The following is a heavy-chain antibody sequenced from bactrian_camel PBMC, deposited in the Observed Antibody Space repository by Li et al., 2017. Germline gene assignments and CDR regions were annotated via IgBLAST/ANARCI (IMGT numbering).Heavy chain of an antibody. CDR1: GFAVSSNP. D-gene: IGHD1*01. Sequence: DVQLVESGGGLVQPGGSLRLSCAASGFAVSSNPMSWVRQAPGKGLEWISSINLSGDLTIYEDFAKGRFTISRDNAKNAVCLQMGNPQPEDTAMYFCAMSFQLPCLGRDERAYDSWGQGTQVTVS. CDR2: INLSGDLT. V-gene: IGHV3S40*01. J-gene: IGHJ6*01. CDR3: AMSFQLPCLGRDERAYDS.